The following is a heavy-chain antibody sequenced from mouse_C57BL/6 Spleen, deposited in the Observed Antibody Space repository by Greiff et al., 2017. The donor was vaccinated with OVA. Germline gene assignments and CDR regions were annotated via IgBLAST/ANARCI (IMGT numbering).Heavy chain of an antibody. V-gene: IGHV1-80*01. Sequence: VKLMESGAELVKPGASVKISCKASGYAFSSYWMNWVKQRPGKGLEWIGQIYPGDGDTNYNGKFKGKATLTADKSSSTAYMQLSSLTSEDSAVYFCATGSSGYPSDYWGQGTTLTVSS. J-gene: IGHJ2*01. CDR1: GYAFSSYW. CDR3: ATGSSGYPSDY. CDR2: IYPGDGDT. D-gene: IGHD3-2*02.